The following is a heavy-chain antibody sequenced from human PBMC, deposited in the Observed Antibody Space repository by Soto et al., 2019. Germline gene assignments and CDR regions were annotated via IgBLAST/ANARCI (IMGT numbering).Heavy chain of an antibody. Sequence: PGGSLRLSCAASGFTFSSYAMSWVRQAPGKGLGWVSAISGSGGSTYYADSVKGRFTISRDNSKNTLYLQMSSLRAEDTAVYYCHIVVVPAAMMGTPRGIFDYWGQGTLVTVSS. D-gene: IGHD2-2*01. CDR1: GFTFSSYA. V-gene: IGHV3-23*01. CDR3: HIVVVPAAMMGTPRGIFDY. CDR2: ISGSGGST. J-gene: IGHJ4*02.